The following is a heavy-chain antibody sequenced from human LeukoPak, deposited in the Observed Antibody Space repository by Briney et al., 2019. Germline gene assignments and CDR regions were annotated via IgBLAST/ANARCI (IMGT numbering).Heavy chain of an antibody. CDR1: GFTFSIYS. CDR3: ARDPRIAAAGTYFDY. V-gene: IGHV3-21*01. CDR2: ISSSSSYI. J-gene: IGHJ4*02. D-gene: IGHD6-13*01. Sequence: GGSLRLSCAAAGFTFSIYSMNWVRQAPGKGLEWVSSISSSSSYIYYADSVKGRFTISRDNAKNSLYLQMNSLRAEDTAVYYCARDPRIAAAGTYFDYWGQGTLVTVSS.